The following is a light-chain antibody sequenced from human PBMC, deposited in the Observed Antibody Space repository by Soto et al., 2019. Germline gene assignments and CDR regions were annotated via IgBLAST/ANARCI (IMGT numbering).Light chain of an antibody. Sequence: QSVLTQPASVSGSPGQSITISCTGTNSDVGAYNYVSWYQKYPGKAPKLVIYEVINRPSGVSNRFSGSKSGNTASLTISGLQAEDEAEYYCSSYTNINTRACVFGTGTKVTVL. J-gene: IGLJ1*01. CDR2: EVI. V-gene: IGLV2-14*01. CDR1: NSDVGAYNY. CDR3: SSYTNINTRACV.